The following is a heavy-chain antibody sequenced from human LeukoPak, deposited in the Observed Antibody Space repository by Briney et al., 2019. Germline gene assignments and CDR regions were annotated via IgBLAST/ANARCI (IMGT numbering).Heavy chain of an antibody. CDR1: GYTFSTSW. D-gene: IGHD6-19*01. J-gene: IGHJ4*02. CDR3: ARPWSSSGWVDY. CDR2: IYPSDSDT. Sequence: GESLKISCQASGYTFSTSWIGWVRQMPGKGLEWMGIIYPSDSDTRYSPSSQGQVTISADKSINTAYLQWNSLKASDTAMYYCARPWSSSGWVDYWGQGTLVTVSS. V-gene: IGHV5-51*01.